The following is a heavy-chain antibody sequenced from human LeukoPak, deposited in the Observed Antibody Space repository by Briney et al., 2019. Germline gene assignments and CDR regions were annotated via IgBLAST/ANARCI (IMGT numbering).Heavy chain of an antibody. J-gene: IGHJ4*02. CDR3: AKGGLGRPLY. CDR2: ISGSSGST. CDR1: GFTFSSYA. V-gene: IGHV3-23*01. Sequence: GGSLRLSCAASGFTFSSYAMSWVGQAPGKGREWVSAISGSSGSTYYADSVKGRFTISRDNSKNTLYLQMNSLRAEDTAVYYCAKGGLGRPLYWGQGTLVTVSS. D-gene: IGHD3-10*01.